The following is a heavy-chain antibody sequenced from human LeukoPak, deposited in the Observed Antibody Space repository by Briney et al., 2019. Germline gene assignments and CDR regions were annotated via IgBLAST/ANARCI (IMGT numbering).Heavy chain of an antibody. CDR1: GFTFSSYW. CDR3: VRGVGGDSRFDP. CDR2: INSDGSST. D-gene: IGHD1-26*01. V-gene: IGHV3-74*01. J-gene: IGHJ5*02. Sequence: GGSLRLSCAASGFTFSSYWMHWVRQAPGKGLVWVSRINSDGSSTRYADSVKGRFTISRDNAKNTLYLQMNSLRAEDTAVYYSVRGVGGDSRFDPWGQGTLVTVSS.